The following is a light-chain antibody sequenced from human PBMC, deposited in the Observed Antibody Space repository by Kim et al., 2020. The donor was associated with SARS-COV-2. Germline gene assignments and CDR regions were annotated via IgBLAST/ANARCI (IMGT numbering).Light chain of an antibody. CDR2: DAS. Sequence: VMTQSPATLSVSPGERATLSCRASQSVRSKLAWYQQKPGQAPRLLIHDASTTATGIAARFSGSGSGTEFTLTISGLQSEDFAVYYCQQYNSWPYTFGQGNKLEIK. V-gene: IGKV3-15*01. J-gene: IGKJ2*01. CDR3: QQYNSWPYT. CDR1: QSVRSK.